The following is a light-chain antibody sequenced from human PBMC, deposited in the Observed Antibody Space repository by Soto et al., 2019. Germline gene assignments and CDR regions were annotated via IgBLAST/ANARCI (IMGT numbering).Light chain of an antibody. Sequence: QAVVTQPLSASASPGQRVTISCSGGSSDIGSNTVAWYQHLPGTAPPRLIFTAGQRPSGVPGRFSGSKSGTSASLAISGLQSEDEADYYCSAWDNSLNGYVFGPGTKLTVL. J-gene: IGLJ1*01. V-gene: IGLV1-44*01. CDR1: SSDIGSNT. CDR2: TAG. CDR3: SAWDNSLNGYV.